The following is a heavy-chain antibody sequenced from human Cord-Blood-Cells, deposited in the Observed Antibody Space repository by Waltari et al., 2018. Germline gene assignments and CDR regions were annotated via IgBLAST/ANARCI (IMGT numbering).Heavy chain of an antibody. CDR2: INHSGST. CDR3: ATRHGYSSSWYYFQH. Sequence: QVQLQPWGAGLLKPSETPSLTCAVHGGSFSGYYWSWIRQPPGKGLEWIGEINHSGSTNYNPSLKSRVTISVDTSKNQFSLKLSSVTAADTAVYYCATRHGYSSSWYYFQHWGQGTLVTVSS. D-gene: IGHD6-13*01. CDR1: GGSFSGYY. J-gene: IGHJ1*01. V-gene: IGHV4-34*01.